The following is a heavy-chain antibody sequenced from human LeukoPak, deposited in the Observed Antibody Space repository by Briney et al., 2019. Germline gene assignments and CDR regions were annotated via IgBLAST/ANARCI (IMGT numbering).Heavy chain of an antibody. Sequence: SETLSLTCTVSGGSISSYYWSWIRQPPGKGLEWIGYIYYSGSTNYNPSLKSRVTISVDTSKNQFSLKLSSVTAADTAVYYCAREGVVVNLIDYWGQGTLVTVSS. CDR1: GGSISSYY. CDR3: AREGVVVNLIDY. D-gene: IGHD3-22*01. CDR2: IYYSGST. V-gene: IGHV4-59*12. J-gene: IGHJ4*02.